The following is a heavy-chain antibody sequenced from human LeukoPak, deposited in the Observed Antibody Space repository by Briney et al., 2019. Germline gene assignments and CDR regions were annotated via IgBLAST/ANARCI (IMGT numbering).Heavy chain of an antibody. CDR2: ISGGGSST. V-gene: IGHV3-23*01. CDR3: ASKGQYCGTLTCKDY. J-gene: IGHJ4*02. Sequence: GGSLRLSCAASGFTFSSYAMSRVRQAPGKGLEWVSAISGGGSSTYYADSVKGRFTISRDNSKNTIFLQLTSLRVEDTAVYYCASKGQYCGTLTCKDYWGRGTLVTVSS. CDR1: GFTFSSYA. D-gene: IGHD2-21*01.